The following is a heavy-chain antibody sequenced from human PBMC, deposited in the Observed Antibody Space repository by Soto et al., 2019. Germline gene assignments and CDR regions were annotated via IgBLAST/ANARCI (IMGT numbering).Heavy chain of an antibody. CDR1: GGSINHYY. Sequence: PSETLSLTCTVSGGSINHYYWTWIRQRPGKGLEWIAYIYYTGNSYYNPSLKSRLTISIDTSKNQFSLTLRSVTAADTAVYYCAREQWGFDSWGQGTLVTVSS. CDR2: IYYTGNS. CDR3: AREQWGFDS. V-gene: IGHV4-59*06. D-gene: IGHD6-19*01. J-gene: IGHJ4*02.